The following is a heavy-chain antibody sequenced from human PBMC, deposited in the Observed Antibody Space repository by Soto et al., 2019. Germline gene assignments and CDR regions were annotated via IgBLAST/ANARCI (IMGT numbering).Heavy chain of an antibody. D-gene: IGHD3-10*02. CDR3: ARAVRYVLIDY. V-gene: IGHV1-18*01. CDR2: ISAYNGNT. J-gene: IGHJ4*02. Sequence: QVQLVQSGAEVKKPGASVKVSCKASGYTFTSYGISWVRQAPGQGLEWMGWISAYNGNTNYAQKRQGRVTMTTDTSTSTAYMALRTLRSAYTAVYSCARAVRYVLIDYWGQSTLVTVSS. CDR1: GYTFTSYG.